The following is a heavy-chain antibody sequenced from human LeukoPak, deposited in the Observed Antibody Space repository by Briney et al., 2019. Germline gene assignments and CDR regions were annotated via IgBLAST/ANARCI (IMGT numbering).Heavy chain of an antibody. J-gene: IGHJ5*02. D-gene: IGHD3-10*01. Sequence: GGSLRLSCAASGFTFSSSWMTWFRQAPGKGLEWVASINQDGGEIHYVDSVKGRFTISRDNAKNSLYLQMNSLTAEDTAVHYCVRAHHPGGWFDPWGQGTLVTVSS. V-gene: IGHV3-7*04. CDR3: VRAHHPGGWFDP. CDR2: INQDGGEI. CDR1: GFTFSSSW.